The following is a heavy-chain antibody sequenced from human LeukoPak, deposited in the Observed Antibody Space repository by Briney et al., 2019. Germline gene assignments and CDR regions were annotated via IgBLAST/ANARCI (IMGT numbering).Heavy chain of an antibody. J-gene: IGHJ3*02. V-gene: IGHV4-61*02. CDR3: ARDLYYYDSSGYYLWGFDI. CDR2: IYTSGST. CDR1: DGSINSGSYY. Sequence: SQTLSLTCTVSDGSINSGSYYWSWIRQPAGKGLEWIGRIYTSGSTNYNPSLKGRVTISVDTSENQFSLKLSSVTAADTAVYYCARDLYYYDSSGYYLWGFDIWGQGTMVTVSS. D-gene: IGHD3-22*01.